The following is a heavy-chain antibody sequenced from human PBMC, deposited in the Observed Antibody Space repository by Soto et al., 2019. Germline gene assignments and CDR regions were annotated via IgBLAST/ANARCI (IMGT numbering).Heavy chain of an antibody. D-gene: IGHD3-3*01. V-gene: IGHV1-46*01. J-gene: IGHJ4*02. CDR3: ARDSDFARRSIDY. CDR2: INPSGGSP. CDR1: GYTFTRYY. Sequence: QVQLVQSGAEVKKPGASVKVSCKAYGYTFTRYYMHWVRQAPGQGLEWMGIINPSGGSPSYAQKFQGRVTMTRGTSTGTGYMELSSLRSEDTAVYYCARDSDFARRSIDYWGQGTLVTVSS.